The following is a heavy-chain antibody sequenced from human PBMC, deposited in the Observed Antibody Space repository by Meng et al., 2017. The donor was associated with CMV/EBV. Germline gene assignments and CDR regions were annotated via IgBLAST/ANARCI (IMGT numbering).Heavy chain of an antibody. V-gene: IGHV1-69*12. CDR1: GGTFSSYV. CDR3: ARDRGRRSRVFDY. D-gene: IGHD1-1*01. Sequence: QVQLVQAGAEVKKPGASVKVPCKASGGTFSSYVISWVRQAPGQGLEWMGGIIPIFGTANYAQKFQGRVTITADESTSTAYMELSSLRSEDTAVYYCARDRGRRSRVFDYWGQGTLVTVAS. J-gene: IGHJ4*02. CDR2: IIPIFGTA.